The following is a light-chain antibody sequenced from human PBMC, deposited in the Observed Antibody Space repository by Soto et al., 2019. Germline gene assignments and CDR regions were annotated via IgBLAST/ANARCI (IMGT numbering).Light chain of an antibody. Sequence: AVSQSAGTLSLSPGERATLSCRASQSVSSSYLAWYQQKPGQAPRLLIYGASSRATGIPDRFSGSGSGTDFTLTISSLEPEDFAVYYCQQYGSPLRTFGQGTMLDIK. CDR1: QSVSSSY. CDR2: GAS. V-gene: IGKV3-20*01. J-gene: IGKJ1*01. CDR3: QQYGSPLRT.